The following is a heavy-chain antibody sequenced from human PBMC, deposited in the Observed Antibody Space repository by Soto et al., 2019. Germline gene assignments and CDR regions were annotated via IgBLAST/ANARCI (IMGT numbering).Heavy chain of an antibody. V-gene: IGHV3-23*01. CDR2: ISRSGGST. CDR1: GFTFSSYA. D-gene: IGHD3-3*01. Sequence: EVQLLESGGGLVQPGGSLRLSCAASGFTFSSYAMSWVRQAPGKGLEWVSDISRSGGSTYYADSVKGRFTISRDNSKKTLNLRMNGLCAVYMDVYCCAAAEGYDFWSGYYYVWGYFYYWGQGTLVTVSS. J-gene: IGHJ4*02. CDR3: AAAEGYDFWSGYYYVWGYFYY.